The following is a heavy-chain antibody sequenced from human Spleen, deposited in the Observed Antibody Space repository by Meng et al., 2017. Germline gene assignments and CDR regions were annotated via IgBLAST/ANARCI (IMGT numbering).Heavy chain of an antibody. Sequence: GGSLRLSCAASRFTFRSYGMYWVRQAPGKGLEWVAVIWHDGSDKYYADSVKGRFTISRDNAKDTLYLQMNSLRAEDTAVYYCARDYDTSGPYYYGMDVWGQGTMVTVSS. CDR3: ARDYDTSGPYYYGMDV. CDR2: IWHDGSDK. CDR1: RFTFRSYG. V-gene: IGHV3-33*01. J-gene: IGHJ6*02. D-gene: IGHD3-22*01.